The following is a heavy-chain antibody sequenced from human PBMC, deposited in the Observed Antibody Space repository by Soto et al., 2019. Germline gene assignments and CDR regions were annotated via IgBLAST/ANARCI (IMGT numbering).Heavy chain of an antibody. CDR1: GYTFTDYG. Sequence: QVQLVQSGAEVKMPGASVKVSCKASGYTFTDYGINWVRQATGQGLEWMGWMNPKSGDTVYAQKFQGRVSMTRATSISTAYMELNSLKSEDTAVYYCARGCYSVVGATVYWGQVTLVTVSS. J-gene: IGHJ4*02. D-gene: IGHD1-26*01. CDR2: MNPKSGDT. V-gene: IGHV1-8*01. CDR3: ARGCYSVVGATVY.